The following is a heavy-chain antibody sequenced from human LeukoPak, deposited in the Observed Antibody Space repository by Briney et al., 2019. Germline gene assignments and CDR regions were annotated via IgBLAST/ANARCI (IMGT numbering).Heavy chain of an antibody. J-gene: IGHJ4*02. D-gene: IGHD7-27*01. CDR2: IGSGGYT. Sequence: GGSLRLSCIASGFTLSNYDMTWVRQTPGKGLGYVSSIGSGGYTFYAGSVKGRFSISREISQNTVYLQMNSLRAEDTAMYFCAKKLPGASYYFDFWGQGTLVTVSS. V-gene: IGHV3-23*01. CDR3: AKKLPGASYYFDF. CDR1: GFTLSNYD.